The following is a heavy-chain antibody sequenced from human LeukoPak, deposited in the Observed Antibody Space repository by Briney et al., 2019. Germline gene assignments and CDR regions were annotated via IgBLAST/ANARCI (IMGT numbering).Heavy chain of an antibody. D-gene: IGHD3-22*01. CDR1: GFTFSSYA. V-gene: IGHV3-30-3*01. J-gene: IGHJ6*02. CDR2: ISYDGSNK. Sequence: GGSLRLSCAASGFTFSSYAMHWVRQAPGKGLEWVAVISYDGSNKYYADSVKGRFTISRDNSKNTLYLQMNSLRAEDTAVYYCAREEVEYYYDSSGYPDYYYYGMDVWGQGTTVTVSS. CDR3: AREEVEYYYDSSGYPDYYYYGMDV.